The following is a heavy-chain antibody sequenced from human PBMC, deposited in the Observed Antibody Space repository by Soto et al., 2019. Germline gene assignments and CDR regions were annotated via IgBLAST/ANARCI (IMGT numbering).Heavy chain of an antibody. CDR1: GFTFSNYA. D-gene: IGHD3-22*01. V-gene: IGHV3-23*01. CDR3: AKEKVTTYHYSSGMDV. J-gene: IGHJ6*02. Sequence: GGSLRLSCAASGFTFSNYAMNWVRQAPGKGLEWVSFISGSGDTTYYADSVKGRFSISRDSSKNTLYLQMNSLRAEDTALYYCAKEKVTTYHYSSGMDVWGQGTTVTVSS. CDR2: ISGSGDTT.